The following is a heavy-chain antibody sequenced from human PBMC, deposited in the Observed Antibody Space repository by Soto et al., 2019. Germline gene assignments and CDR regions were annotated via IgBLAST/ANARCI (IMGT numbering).Heavy chain of an antibody. J-gene: IGHJ6*02. CDR2: IYYSGST. D-gene: IGHD1-1*01. CDR1: GGSVNSGGYH. CDR3: ARAPIPNWNYYGMDV. Sequence: QVQLQESGPGQVKPSQTLSLTCTVSGGSVNSGGYHWSWIRQHPGKGLEWIGDIYYSGSTYYNPSLKSPVTISIHTSTNHFSLHLSALTAADTAVYYCARAPIPNWNYYGMDVWGQGTTVTVSS. V-gene: IGHV4-31*01.